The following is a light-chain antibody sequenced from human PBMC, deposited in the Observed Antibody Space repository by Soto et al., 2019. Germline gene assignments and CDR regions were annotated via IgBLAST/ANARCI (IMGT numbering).Light chain of an antibody. CDR3: QQYYSYPLT. CDR2: DAS. V-gene: IGKV1-5*01. J-gene: IGKJ3*01. CDR1: QSISSW. Sequence: DKPMTQSPSTLSASVGDRVTISCRASQSISSWLAWYQKKPGKAPKLLIYDASSLDSGVPPRFSGSGSGTDFTLTISCLQSEDFATYYCQQYYSYPLTFGPGTKVDIK.